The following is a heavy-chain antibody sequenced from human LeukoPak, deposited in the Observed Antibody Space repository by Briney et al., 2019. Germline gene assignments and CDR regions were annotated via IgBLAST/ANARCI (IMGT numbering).Heavy chain of an antibody. CDR2: IWYDGSNK. Sequence: GGSLRLSCAASGFTFSSYAMHWVRQAPGKGLEWVAVIWYDGSNKYYADSVKGRFTISRDNSKSTLYLQMNSLRAEDTAVYYCARGSTGTTRAYFDYWGQGTLVTVSS. J-gene: IGHJ4*02. CDR1: GFTFSSYA. CDR3: ARGSTGTTRAYFDY. D-gene: IGHD1-7*01. V-gene: IGHV3-33*01.